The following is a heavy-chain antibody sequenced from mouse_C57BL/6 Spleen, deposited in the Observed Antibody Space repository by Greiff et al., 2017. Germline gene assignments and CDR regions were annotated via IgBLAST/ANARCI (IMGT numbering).Heavy chain of an antibody. CDR2: INPSTGGT. D-gene: IGHD3-2*02. Sequence: VQLQQSGPELVKPGASVKISCKASGYSFTGYYMNWVKQSPEKSLEWIGEINPSTGGTTYNQKFKAKATLTVDKSSSTAYMQLKSLTSEDSAVYYCARSDSSGTAYWGQGTTLTVSS. J-gene: IGHJ2*01. CDR3: ARSDSSGTAY. V-gene: IGHV1-42*01. CDR1: GYSFTGYY.